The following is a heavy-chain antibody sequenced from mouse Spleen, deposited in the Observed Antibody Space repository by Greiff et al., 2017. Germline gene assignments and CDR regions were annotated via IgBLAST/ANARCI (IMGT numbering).Heavy chain of an antibody. CDR1: GFTFSSYA. J-gene: IGHJ4*01. V-gene: IGHV5-9-3*01. Sequence: EVQLVESGGGLVKLGGSLKLSCAASGFTFSSYAMSWVRQTPEKRLEWVATISSGGGNTYYPDSVKGRFTISRDNAKNTLYLQMSSLKSEDTAMYYCARHVTGPYAMDYWGQGTSVTVSS. CDR2: ISSGGGNT. D-gene: IGHD4-1*01. CDR3: ARHVTGPYAMDY.